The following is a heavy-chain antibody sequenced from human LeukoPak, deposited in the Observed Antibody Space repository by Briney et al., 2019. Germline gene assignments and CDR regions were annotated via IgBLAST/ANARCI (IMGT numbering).Heavy chain of an antibody. V-gene: IGHV3-48*04. Sequence: GGSLRLSCAVSGFTFTSYWMNWVRQAPGKGLEWVSYISSSGSTIYYADSVKGRFTISRDNAKNSLYLQMNSLRAEDTAVYYCATAETTYGDYGGFYFDYWGQGTLVTVSS. CDR1: GFTFTSYW. CDR3: ATAETTYGDYGGFYFDY. CDR2: ISSSGSTI. D-gene: IGHD4-17*01. J-gene: IGHJ4*02.